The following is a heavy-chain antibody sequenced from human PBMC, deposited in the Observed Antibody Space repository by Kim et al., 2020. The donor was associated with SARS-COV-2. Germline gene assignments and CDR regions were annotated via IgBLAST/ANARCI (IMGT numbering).Heavy chain of an antibody. V-gene: IGHV3-21*01. CDR3: ARDLEGGDPLRGGFDY. CDR1: GFTFSSYS. Sequence: GGSLRLSCAASGFTFSSYSMNWVRQAPGKGLEWVSSISSSSSYIYYADSVKGRFTISRDNAKNSLYLQMNSLRAEDTAVYYCARDLEGGDPLRGGFDYWGQGTLVTVSS. CDR2: ISSSSSYI. D-gene: IGHD4-17*01. J-gene: IGHJ4*02.